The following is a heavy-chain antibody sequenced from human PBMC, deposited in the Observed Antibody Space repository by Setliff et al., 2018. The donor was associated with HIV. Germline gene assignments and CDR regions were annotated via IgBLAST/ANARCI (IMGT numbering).Heavy chain of an antibody. CDR1: GYPFSDYG. CDR3: ARVIDYGVLYWSYYMDV. Sequence: ASVKVSCKASGYPFSDYGISWVRQAPGQGLEWMGWLSAHNGRINYAQKFQGRVTMTTDTSTSTAYMELRSLRSDDTAVYYCARVIDYGVLYWSYYMDVWGKGTTVTVSS. V-gene: IGHV1-18*01. J-gene: IGHJ6*03. D-gene: IGHD4-17*01. CDR2: LSAHNGRI.